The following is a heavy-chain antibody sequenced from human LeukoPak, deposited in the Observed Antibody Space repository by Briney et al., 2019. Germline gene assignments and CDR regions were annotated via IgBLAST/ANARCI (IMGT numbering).Heavy chain of an antibody. CDR3: ARGNSLLRPRSSGWGGAFDI. Sequence: PSETLSLTCAVYGGSFSGYYWSWIRQPPGKGLEWIGEINHSGSTNYNPSLKSRVTISVDTSKNQFSLKLSSVSAADTAVYYCARGNSLLRPRSSGWGGAFDIWGQATMVTVSS. CDR1: GGSFSGYY. V-gene: IGHV4-34*01. D-gene: IGHD6-19*01. J-gene: IGHJ3*02. CDR2: INHSGST.